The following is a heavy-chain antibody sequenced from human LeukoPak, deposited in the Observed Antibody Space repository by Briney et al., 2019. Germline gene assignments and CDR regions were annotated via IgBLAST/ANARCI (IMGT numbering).Heavy chain of an antibody. CDR2: IKQDGSEK. Sequence: GGSLRLSCTASGFTFSNYWMSWVRQDPGKGLEWVANIKQDGSEKYYVDSVKGRFTISRDNAKNSLYLQMNSLRAEDTALYYCAKDPGYYFDSSAYFDYWGQGTLVTVSS. CDR3: AKDPGYYFDSSAYFDY. CDR1: GFTFSNYW. V-gene: IGHV3-7*03. J-gene: IGHJ4*02. D-gene: IGHD3-22*01.